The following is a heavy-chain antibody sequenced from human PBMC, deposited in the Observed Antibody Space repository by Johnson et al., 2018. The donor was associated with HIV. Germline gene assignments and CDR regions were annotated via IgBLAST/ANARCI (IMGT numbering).Heavy chain of an antibody. D-gene: IGHD3-16*01. CDR3: ARGGRAKDAFDI. CDR1: GFTFSSYA. Sequence: QVQLVESGGGVVRPGGSLRLSCAASGFTFSSYAMHWVRQAPGKGLEWVAVISYDGSNKYYADSVKGRFTISRDNSKNTLYLQMNSLRAEDTALYYCARGGRAKDAFDIWGQGTMVTVSS. CDR2: ISYDGSNK. V-gene: IGHV3-30-3*01. J-gene: IGHJ3*02.